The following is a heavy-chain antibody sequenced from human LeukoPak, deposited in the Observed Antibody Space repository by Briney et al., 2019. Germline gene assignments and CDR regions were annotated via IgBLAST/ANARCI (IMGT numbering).Heavy chain of an antibody. Sequence: SETLSLTCTVSGGSISSYYWSWIRQPPGKGLEWIGYIYYSGSTNYNPSLKSRVTISVDTSKNQFSLKLSSVTAADTAVYYCARDRSGDFDYYYYYGMDVWGQGTTVTVSS. J-gene: IGHJ6*02. CDR2: IYYSGST. CDR1: GGSISSYY. CDR3: ARDRSGDFDYYYYYGMDV. D-gene: IGHD4-17*01. V-gene: IGHV4-59*01.